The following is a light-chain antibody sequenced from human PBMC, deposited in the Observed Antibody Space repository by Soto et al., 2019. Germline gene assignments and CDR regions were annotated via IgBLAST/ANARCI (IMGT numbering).Light chain of an antibody. J-gene: IGKJ4*01. CDR2: AAS. V-gene: IGKV1-39*01. CDR3: QQHYSTTRT. Sequence: DIQMTQSPSSLSASVGDRVTITCRASQSISSYLNWYQQKPGKAPKLLIYAASSLQSGVPSRFSGSGSGTDVTLTISSLLPEDVVTYYCQQHYSTTRTFGGGTKVEIK. CDR1: QSISSY.